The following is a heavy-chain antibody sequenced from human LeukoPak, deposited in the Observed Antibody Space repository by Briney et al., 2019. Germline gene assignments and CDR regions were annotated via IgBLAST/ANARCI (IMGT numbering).Heavy chain of an antibody. D-gene: IGHD6-6*01. CDR3: AGVVLAARQWEDWFDP. V-gene: IGHV1-2*02. CDR2: INPNSGGT. CDR1: GYTFTGYY. J-gene: IGHJ5*02. Sequence: GASVKVSCKASGYTFTGYYVHWVRQAPGQGLEWMGWINPNSGGTNYAQKFQGRVTMTRDTSISTAYMELSRLRSDDTAVYYCAGVVLAARQWEDWFDPWGQGTLVTVSS.